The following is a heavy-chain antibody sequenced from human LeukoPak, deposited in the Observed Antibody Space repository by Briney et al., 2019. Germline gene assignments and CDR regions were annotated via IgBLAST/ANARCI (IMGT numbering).Heavy chain of an antibody. Sequence: GGSLRLSCAASGFTFSSYGMHWVRQAPGKGLEWVAVISYDGSNKYYADSVKGRFTISRDNSKNTLYLQMNSLRAEDTAVYYCAKGLLAAPYAFDIWGQGTMVTVSS. J-gene: IGHJ3*02. CDR2: ISYDGSNK. CDR3: AKGLLAAPYAFDI. CDR1: GFTFSSYG. V-gene: IGHV3-30*18. D-gene: IGHD3-22*01.